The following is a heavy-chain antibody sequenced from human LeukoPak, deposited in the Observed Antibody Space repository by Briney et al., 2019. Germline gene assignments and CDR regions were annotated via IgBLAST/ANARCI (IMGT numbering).Heavy chain of an antibody. CDR3: ARDGMRRGLDYYYYGMDV. D-gene: IGHD6-19*01. CDR1: GFTFSRYP. CDR2: MSYDGTNK. J-gene: IGHJ6*02. V-gene: IGHV3-30-3*01. Sequence: GRSLGLSCAASGFTFSRYPMHWVRQAPGKGLEWVAAMSYDGTNKYYADSVKGRFTISRDNAKNSLYLQMNSLRAEDTAVYYCARDGMRRGLDYYYYGMDVWGQGTTVTVSS.